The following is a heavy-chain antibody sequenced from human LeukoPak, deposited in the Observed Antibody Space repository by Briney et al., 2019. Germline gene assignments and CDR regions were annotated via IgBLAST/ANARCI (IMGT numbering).Heavy chain of an antibody. Sequence: ASVKVSCKASGYTFTSYGISWVRQAPGQGLEWMGGIIPIFGTANYAQKFQGRVTITADESTSTAYMELSSLRSEDTAVYYCAIAAAGNFDYWGQGTLVTVSS. CDR2: IIPIFGTA. CDR1: GYTFTSYG. J-gene: IGHJ4*02. D-gene: IGHD6-13*01. CDR3: AIAAAGNFDY. V-gene: IGHV1-69*13.